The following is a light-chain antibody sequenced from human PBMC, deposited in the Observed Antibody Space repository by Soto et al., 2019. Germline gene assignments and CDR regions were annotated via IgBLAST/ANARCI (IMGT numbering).Light chain of an antibody. V-gene: IGLV4-60*03. CDR2: VESSGSY. J-gene: IGLJ3*02. Sequence: QPVLTQSSSASASLGSSVKLTCTLSSGHSSYVIAWHQQQPGKAPRYLVKVESSGSYNKGSGIPDRFSGSISGADRYLTISNLQSEDEADYYCETWDSNTRVFGGGTKLTVL. CDR1: SGHSSYV. CDR3: ETWDSNTRV.